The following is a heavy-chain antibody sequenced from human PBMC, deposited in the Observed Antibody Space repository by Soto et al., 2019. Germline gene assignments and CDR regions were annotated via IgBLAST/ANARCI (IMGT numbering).Heavy chain of an antibody. CDR3: ARLFYYFSSGYSSTMYLFDY. J-gene: IGHJ4*02. D-gene: IGHD3-22*01. CDR1: GGSVSSSYYY. Sequence: PSETLSLTCTVSGGSVSSSYYYWGWIRQPPGKGLEWIGTIYYSGSTYYNPSLKSRVTISVDTSKNQFSLKLSSVTAADTAVYYCARLFYYFSSGYSSTMYLFDYWGQGSLDTGSS. CDR2: IYYSGST. V-gene: IGHV4-39*01.